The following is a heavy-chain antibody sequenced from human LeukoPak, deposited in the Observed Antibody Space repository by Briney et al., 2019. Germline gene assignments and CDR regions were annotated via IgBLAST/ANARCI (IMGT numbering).Heavy chain of an antibody. CDR1: GFTFDDYG. V-gene: IGHV3-23*01. D-gene: IGHD3-22*01. CDR3: AKDYDRNYYESSGFFDY. Sequence: GGSLRLSCAASGFTFDDYGMSWVRQAPGKGLEWVSAISGSGSNTYYADSVKGRFTISRDNSKNTLYLQMNSLGAEDTAVYYCAKDYDRNYYESSGFFDYWGQGTLVTVSS. J-gene: IGHJ4*02. CDR2: ISGSGSNT.